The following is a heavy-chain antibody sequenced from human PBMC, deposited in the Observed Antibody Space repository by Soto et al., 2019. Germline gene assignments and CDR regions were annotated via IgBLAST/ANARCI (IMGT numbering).Heavy chain of an antibody. CDR3: ARGLGYCSGGSCYWADY. CDR2: IYYSGST. D-gene: IGHD2-15*01. V-gene: IGHV4-30-4*01. CDR1: GGSISSGDYY. Sequence: QVQLQESGPGLVKPSQTLSLTCTVSGGSISSGDYYWSWIRQPPGKGLEWIGYIYYSGSTYYNPSLKRRVTISVDTSKNQFSLKLSSVTAADTAVYYCARGLGYCSGGSCYWADYWGQGTLVTVSS. J-gene: IGHJ4*02.